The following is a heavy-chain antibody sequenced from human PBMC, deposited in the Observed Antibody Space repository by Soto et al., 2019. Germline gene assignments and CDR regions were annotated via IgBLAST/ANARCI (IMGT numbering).Heavy chain of an antibody. CDR2: ISAYNGNT. CDR3: ARDRGSYALDY. CDR1: GYTFTSYG. D-gene: IGHD1-26*01. J-gene: IGHJ4*02. Sequence: QVQLVQSGAEVKKPGASVKVSCKASGYTFTSYGFIWVRQAPGQGLEWMGWISAYNGNTNYAQKVQGRVTMTTDTSTTTASMELRSRRSDDTAVYYCARDRGSYALDYWGQGTLVTVSS. V-gene: IGHV1-18*01.